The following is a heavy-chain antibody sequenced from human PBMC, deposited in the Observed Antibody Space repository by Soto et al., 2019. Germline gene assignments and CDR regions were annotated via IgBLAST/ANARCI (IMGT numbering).Heavy chain of an antibody. J-gene: IGHJ4*02. CDR2: IFYSGST. D-gene: IGHD2-15*01. Sequence: QVQLQESGPGLVKPSQTLSLTCTVSGDSISSDIYYCSWIRQHPGKGLEWIGYIFYSGSTHYNPSLKSRVTISVDTSKNQFSLKLSSVTAADTAVYYCARLTTGYCSGGSCPPPYWGQGTLVTVSS. V-gene: IGHV4-31*03. CDR3: ARLTTGYCSGGSCPPPY. CDR1: GDSISSDIYY.